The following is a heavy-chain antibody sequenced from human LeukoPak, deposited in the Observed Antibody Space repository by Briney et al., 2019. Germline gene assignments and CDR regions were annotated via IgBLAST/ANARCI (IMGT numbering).Heavy chain of an antibody. CDR1: GYTFTGYY. Sequence: GASVKVSCKASGYTFTGYYMHWVRQAPGQGLEWMGWINPNSGGTNYAQKFQGRVTMTRDTSISTAYMELSRLRSDDTAVYYCARGLRLGSWGGYNWFDPWGQGTLVTVSS. CDR3: ARGLRLGSWGGYNWFDP. D-gene: IGHD3-16*01. J-gene: IGHJ5*02. CDR2: INPNSGGT. V-gene: IGHV1-2*02.